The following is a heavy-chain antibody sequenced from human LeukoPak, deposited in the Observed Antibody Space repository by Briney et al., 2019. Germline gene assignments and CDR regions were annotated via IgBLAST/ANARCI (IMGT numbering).Heavy chain of an antibody. D-gene: IGHD3-22*01. CDR2: INGNGQQR. CDR3: AKDGNYLDRSGFFIPFDH. CDR1: GFTFSRSA. Sequence: PGGSLRLSCSASGFTFSRSAMTWVRQLPGKGLEWVSTINGNGQQRYYGDSVKGRFSVSRDNSKNTLYLQMDSLRADDSALYYCAKDGNYLDRSGFFIPFDHWGQGTLVTVSS. V-gene: IGHV3-23*01. J-gene: IGHJ4*02.